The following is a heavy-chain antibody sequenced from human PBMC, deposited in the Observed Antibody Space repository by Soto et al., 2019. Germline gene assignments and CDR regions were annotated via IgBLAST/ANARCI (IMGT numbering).Heavy chain of an antibody. CDR2: IYYSGST. J-gene: IGHJ4*02. CDR1: GGSISSSSYY. V-gene: IGHV4-39*01. D-gene: IGHD2-15*01. Sequence: SETLSLTCTVSGGSISSSSYYWGWIRQPPGKGLEWIGSIYYSGSTYYNPSLKSRVTISVDTSKNQFSLKLSSVTAADTAVYYCARLTGGQKHIVVVVAALAPIRGQGTLVTVSS. CDR3: ARLTGGQKHIVVVVAALAPI.